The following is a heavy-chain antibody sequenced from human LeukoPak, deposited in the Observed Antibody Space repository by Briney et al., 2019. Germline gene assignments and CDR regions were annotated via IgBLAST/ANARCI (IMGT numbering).Heavy chain of an antibody. CDR3: AKAEYSYGPFDY. V-gene: IGHV3-23*01. CDR1: GFTFSSYS. CDR2: ISGSGGST. J-gene: IGHJ4*02. Sequence: PGGSLRLSCAASGFTFSSYSMNWVRQAPGKGLEWVSAISGSGGSTYYADSVKGRFTISRDNSKNTLYLQMNSLRAEDTAVYYCAKAEYSYGPFDYWGQGTLVTVSS. D-gene: IGHD5-18*01.